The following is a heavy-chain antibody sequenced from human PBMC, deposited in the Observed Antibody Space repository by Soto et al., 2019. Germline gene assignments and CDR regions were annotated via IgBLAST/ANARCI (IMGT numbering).Heavy chain of an antibody. Sequence: QVQLVESGGGVVQPGTSLRLSCAASGFNFSHYAMHWVRQAPGKGLEWLAIISLEGSNKYSAKPVKDRFTISRGNSKSTLYLQMNSLRPEDTAVYYCAKDWATPVAARFFGSWGQGTPVTVSS. J-gene: IGHJ4*02. D-gene: IGHD6-19*01. V-gene: IGHV3-30*18. CDR2: ISLEGSNK. CDR1: GFNFSHYA. CDR3: AKDWATPVAARFFGS.